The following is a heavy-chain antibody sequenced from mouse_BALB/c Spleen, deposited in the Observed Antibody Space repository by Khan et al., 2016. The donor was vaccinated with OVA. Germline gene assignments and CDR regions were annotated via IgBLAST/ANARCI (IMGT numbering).Heavy chain of an antibody. J-gene: IGHJ4*01. CDR3: ARPPYFSYVMVY. CDR2: INTYTGEP. Sequence: QIQLVQSGPELKKPGETVKISCKASGSPFTNYGMNWVKQAPGKGLKWMGWINTYTGEPTYADDFKGRFASSLETSASTAYLQINNRKNEDTATNFCARPPYFSYVMVYWGQGTSVTVSS. CDR1: GSPFTNYG. D-gene: IGHD2-10*01. V-gene: IGHV9-3-1*01.